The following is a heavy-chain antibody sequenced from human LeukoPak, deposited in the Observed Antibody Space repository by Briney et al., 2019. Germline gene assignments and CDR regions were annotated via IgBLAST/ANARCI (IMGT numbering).Heavy chain of an antibody. D-gene: IGHD4-17*01. Sequence: GGSLRLSCAASGFTFSSYAMSWVRQAPGKGLEWVSAISGSGGSTYYADSVKGRFSISRDNSKNALYLQMNSLRAEDTAVYYCAKRLHYVDAFDIWGQGTMVTVSS. CDR3: AKRLHYVDAFDI. J-gene: IGHJ3*02. V-gene: IGHV3-23*01. CDR1: GFTFSSYA. CDR2: ISGSGGST.